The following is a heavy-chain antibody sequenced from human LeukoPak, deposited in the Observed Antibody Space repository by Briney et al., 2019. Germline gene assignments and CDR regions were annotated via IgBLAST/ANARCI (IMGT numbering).Heavy chain of an antibody. CDR3: ARDYYDSSGYYPTHDY. V-gene: IGHV4-38-2*02. J-gene: IGHJ4*02. D-gene: IGHD3-22*01. CDR1: GYSISSGYY. Sequence: SETLPLTCSVSGYSISSGYYWGWIRQPPGEGLEWIGSVFDGGNTYYNPSLKSRVTMSIDTSKNQFSLKLSSVTAADTAVYYCARDYYDSSGYYPTHDYWGQGTLVTVSS. CDR2: VFDGGNT.